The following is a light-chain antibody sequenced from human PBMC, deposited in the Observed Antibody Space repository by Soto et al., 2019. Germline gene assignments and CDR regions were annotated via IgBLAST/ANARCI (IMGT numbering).Light chain of an antibody. CDR3: SSYTSSSIDYV. Sequence: QSALTQPASVSGSPGQSITISCTGTSSDVGGYNYVSWYQQHPGKAPKLMIYEVSNRPSGVSNRFSSSKSGNTASLTISGLQTEDDADYYCSSYTSSSIDYVFGTGTKVTVL. CDR1: SSDVGGYNY. CDR2: EVS. V-gene: IGLV2-14*01. J-gene: IGLJ1*01.